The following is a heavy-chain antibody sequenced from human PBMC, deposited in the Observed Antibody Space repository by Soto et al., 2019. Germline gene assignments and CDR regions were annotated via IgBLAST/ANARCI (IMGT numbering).Heavy chain of an antibody. V-gene: IGHV1-46*03. CDR1: GYTFTSYY. CDR2: INPSGGST. J-gene: IGHJ5*02. D-gene: IGHD3-10*01. Sequence: GASVKVSCKASGYTFTSYYMHWVRQAPGQGLEWMGIINPSGGSTSYTQKFQGRVTMTRDTSTSTVYMELSSLRSEDTAVYYCASGITMVRAVLGLYPWGQGTLVTVSS. CDR3: ASGITMVRAVLGLYP.